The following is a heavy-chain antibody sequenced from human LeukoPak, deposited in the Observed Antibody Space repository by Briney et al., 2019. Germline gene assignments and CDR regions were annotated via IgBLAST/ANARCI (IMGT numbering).Heavy chain of an antibody. CDR1: GFTFSTFA. Sequence: PGGSLRLSCAASGFTFSTFAMIWVRQPPGKGLEWVSGISWNSGMKGYADSVKGRFTISRDNAKNSVYLQMNSLGAEDTALYYCAKGQRGYSYTNFDYWGQGTLVTVSS. V-gene: IGHV3-9*01. CDR3: AKGQRGYSYTNFDY. D-gene: IGHD5-18*01. CDR2: ISWNSGMK. J-gene: IGHJ4*02.